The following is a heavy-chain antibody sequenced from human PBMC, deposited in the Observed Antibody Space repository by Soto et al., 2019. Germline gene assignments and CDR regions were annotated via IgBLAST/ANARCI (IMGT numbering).Heavy chain of an antibody. CDR3: ARGRYYDFWSGYYIDYYYYYGMDV. D-gene: IGHD3-3*01. V-gene: IGHV4-34*01. J-gene: IGHJ6*01. CDR2: INHSGST. CDR1: GGSFSGYY. Sequence: QVQLQQWGAGLLKPSETLSLTCAVYGGSFSGYYWSWIRQPPGKGLEWIGEINHSGSTNYNPSLKSRVTISVDTSKNQFSLKLSSVTAADTAVYYCARGRYYDFWSGYYIDYYYYYGMDVW.